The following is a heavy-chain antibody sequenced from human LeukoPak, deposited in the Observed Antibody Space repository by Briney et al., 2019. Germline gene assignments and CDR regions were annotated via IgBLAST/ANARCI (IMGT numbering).Heavy chain of an antibody. CDR1: GFTFSSHY. CDR2: INSDGSST. J-gene: IGHJ3*02. Sequence: PGGSLRLSCAASGFTFSSHYMHWVRHAPGKGLVWVSRINSDGSSTNYADSVKGRFTISRDNATNTLFLQMNSLRAEDTAVYYCTRDWTARGNAFDIWGQGTMVTVPS. D-gene: IGHD3/OR15-3a*01. V-gene: IGHV3-74*01. CDR3: TRDWTARGNAFDI.